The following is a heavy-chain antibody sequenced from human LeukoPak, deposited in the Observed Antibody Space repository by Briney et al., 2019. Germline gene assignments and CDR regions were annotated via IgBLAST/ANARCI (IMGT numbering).Heavy chain of an antibody. D-gene: IGHD6-13*01. CDR2: IRSKAYGGTT. J-gene: IGHJ2*01. CDR3: TRDNAAAGSYWYFDL. Sequence: AGESLRLSCTASGFTFGDFAMSWVRQAPGKGLEWVSFIRSKAYGGTTEYAASVKGRFTISRDDSKSIAYLQMNSLKTEDTAVYYCTRDNAAAGSYWYFDLWGRGTLVTVSS. CDR1: GFTFGDFA. V-gene: IGHV3-49*04.